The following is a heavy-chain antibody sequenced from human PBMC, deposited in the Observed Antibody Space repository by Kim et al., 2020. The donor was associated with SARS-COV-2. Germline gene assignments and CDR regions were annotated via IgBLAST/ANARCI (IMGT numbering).Heavy chain of an antibody. Sequence: ASVKVSCKASGYTFTSYAMHWVRQAPGQRLEWMGWINAGNGNTKYSQKFQGRVTITRDTSASTAYMELSSLRSEDTAVYYCARDRWVRGVILDAFDIWGQGTMVTVSS. V-gene: IGHV1-3*01. CDR3: ARDRWVRGVILDAFDI. D-gene: IGHD3-10*01. CDR2: INAGNGNT. CDR1: GYTFTSYA. J-gene: IGHJ3*02.